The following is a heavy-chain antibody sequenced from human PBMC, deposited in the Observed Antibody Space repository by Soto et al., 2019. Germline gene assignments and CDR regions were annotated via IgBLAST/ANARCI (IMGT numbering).Heavy chain of an antibody. CDR3: ARGRMATIRFPPPAFDY. V-gene: IGHV1-18*01. CDR1: GYTFTSYG. Sequence: QVQLVQSGAEVKKPGASVKVSCKASGYTFTSYGISWVRQAPGQGLEWMGWISAYNGNTNYAQKLQGRVTITTDTSTSTAYMELRSLRSDDTAMYYCARGRMATIRFPPPAFDYWGQGTLVTVSS. CDR2: ISAYNGNT. J-gene: IGHJ4*02. D-gene: IGHD5-12*01.